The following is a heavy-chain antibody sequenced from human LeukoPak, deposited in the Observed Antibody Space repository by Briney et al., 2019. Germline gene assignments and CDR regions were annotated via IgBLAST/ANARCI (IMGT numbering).Heavy chain of an antibody. CDR1: GGTFSRYA. CDR3: ARDGDYDILTGYYKGFDY. V-gene: IGHV1-69*06. J-gene: IGHJ4*02. Sequence: SVKVSCKASGGTFSRYAISWVRQAPGQGLEWMGGIIPIFGTANYAQKFQGRVTITADKSTSTAYMELSSLRSEDTAVYYCARDGDYDILTGYYKGFDYWGQGTLVTVSS. D-gene: IGHD3-9*01. CDR2: IIPIFGTA.